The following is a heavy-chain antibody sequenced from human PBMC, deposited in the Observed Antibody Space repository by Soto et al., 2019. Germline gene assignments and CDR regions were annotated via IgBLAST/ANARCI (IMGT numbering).Heavy chain of an antibody. CDR3: AKVDRVAVLRYDALDI. J-gene: IGHJ3*02. CDR2: ITASGDST. Sequence: EVQLLESGGGLEQPGGSLRLACAASGFTFISYAMNWVRQAPGKGLEWVSAITASGDSTDDADSVKGRFTVSRDNSKNKLYQQMNSLRREDTAVYYWAKVDRVAVLRYDALDIWGKGTIDTVSS. CDR1: GFTFISYA. V-gene: IGHV3-23*01. D-gene: IGHD6-19*01.